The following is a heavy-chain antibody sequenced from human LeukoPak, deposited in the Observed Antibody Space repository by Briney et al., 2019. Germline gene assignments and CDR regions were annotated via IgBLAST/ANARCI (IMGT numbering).Heavy chain of an antibody. J-gene: IGHJ2*01. D-gene: IGHD6-13*01. V-gene: IGHV1-8*03. Sequence: ASVKVSCKASGYTFTSYDINWVRQATGQGLEWMGWMNPNSGNTGYAQKFQGRVTITRNTSISTAYMELSSLRSEDTALYYCAKDFPRMAAGTPLEFDLWGRGTLVTVSS. CDR3: AKDFPRMAAGTPLEFDL. CDR2: MNPNSGNT. CDR1: GYTFTSYD.